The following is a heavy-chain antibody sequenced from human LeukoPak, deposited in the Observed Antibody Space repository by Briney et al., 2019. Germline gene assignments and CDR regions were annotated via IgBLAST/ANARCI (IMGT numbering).Heavy chain of an antibody. V-gene: IGHV3-30*02. CDR3: AKDLCSSTSCYPYYFDY. Sequence: GGSLRLSCAASGFTFSSYGMHWVRQAPGKGLEWVAVIWYGGSNKYYADSVKGRFTISRDNSKNTLYLQMNSLRAEDTAVYYCAKDLCSSTSCYPYYFDYWGQGTLVTVSS. D-gene: IGHD2-2*01. CDR1: GFTFSSYG. J-gene: IGHJ4*02. CDR2: IWYGGSNK.